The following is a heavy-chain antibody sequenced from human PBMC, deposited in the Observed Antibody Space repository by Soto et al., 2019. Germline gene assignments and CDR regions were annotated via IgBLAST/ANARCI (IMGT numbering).Heavy chain of an antibody. D-gene: IGHD6-19*01. CDR2: INPSGGST. J-gene: IGHJ4*02. CDR3: ARQGQQWLVGDY. V-gene: IGHV1-46*01. CDR1: GYTFTSYY. Sequence: QVQLVQSGAEVKKPGASVKVSCKASGYTFTSYYMHWVRQAPGQGLEWMGIINPSGGSTSYAQKFQGRVTMTRDTSTSTVCMALSSLRSEDTAVYYWARQGQQWLVGDYWGQGTLVTVSS.